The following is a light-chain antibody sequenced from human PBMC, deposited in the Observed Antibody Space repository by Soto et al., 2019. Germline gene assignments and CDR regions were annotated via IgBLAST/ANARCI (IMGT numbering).Light chain of an antibody. J-gene: IGKJ4*02. CDR2: GAS. CDR3: QQRNSWPIT. V-gene: IGKV3D-20*02. CDR1: SSRGSSY. Sequence: ELLLTHSQGTPSFPPGERATLSCRAGSSRGSSYLAWYQQKPGQAPRLLIYGASNRATGIPARFSGSGSGTEFALTISSLEPEDFAVYYCQQRNSWPITFGGGTKLDI.